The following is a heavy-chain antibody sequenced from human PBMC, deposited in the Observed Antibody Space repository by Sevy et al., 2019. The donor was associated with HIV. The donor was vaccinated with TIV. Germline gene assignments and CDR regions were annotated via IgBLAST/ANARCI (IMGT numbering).Heavy chain of an antibody. D-gene: IGHD2-2*01. CDR2: IKQDGSEK. J-gene: IGHJ6*02. V-gene: IGHV3-7*03. Sequence: GSLRLSCAASGFTFSSYWMSWVRQAPGKGLEWVANIKQDGSEKYYVDSVKGRFTISRDNAKNSLYLQMNSLSAEDTAVYYCASLGYCSSTSCYESGMDVWGQGTTVTVSS. CDR1: GFTFSSYW. CDR3: ASLGYCSSTSCYESGMDV.